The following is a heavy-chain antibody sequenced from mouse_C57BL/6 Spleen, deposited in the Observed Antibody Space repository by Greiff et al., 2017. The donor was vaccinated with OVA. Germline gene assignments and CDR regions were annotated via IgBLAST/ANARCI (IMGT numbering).Heavy chain of an antibody. CDR2: IDPSDSET. J-gene: IGHJ1*03. CDR1: GYTFTSYW. CDR3: ARGSNYEYWYFDV. D-gene: IGHD2-5*01. V-gene: IGHV1-52*01. Sequence: VKLQQPGAELVRPGSSVKLSCKASGYTFTSYWMHWVKQRPIQGLEWIGNIDPSDSETHYNQKFKDKATLTVDKSSSTAYMQLSSLTSEDSAVYYCARGSNYEYWYFDVWGTGTTVTVSS.